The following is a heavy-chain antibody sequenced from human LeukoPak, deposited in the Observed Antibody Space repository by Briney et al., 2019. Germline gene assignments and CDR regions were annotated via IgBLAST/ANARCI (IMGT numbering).Heavy chain of an antibody. J-gene: IGHJ4*02. CDR2: ISPSTGGT. D-gene: IGHD2-21*02. V-gene: IGHV1-2*02. CDR1: GYTSSGYY. CDR3: ASPKYGDFHFDY. Sequence: ASVKVSCKASGYTSSGYYIHWVRQAPGQGLEWMGWISPSTGGTNYAQKFQGRVIMTRDTSIATAYMELRRLRSDDTAVYFCASPKYGDFHFDYWGQGTLVTVAS.